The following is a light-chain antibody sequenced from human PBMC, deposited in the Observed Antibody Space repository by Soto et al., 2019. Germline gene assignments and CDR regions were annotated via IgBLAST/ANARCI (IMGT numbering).Light chain of an antibody. V-gene: IGLV1-40*01. CDR2: GNT. Sequence: QSVLTQPPSVSGAPGQRVTISCTGSSSNIGAGYDVHWYQQLPGRAPKLLIYGNTNRPSGVPDRVSGSKSGTSAALAITGLQAEDEADYYCLSLDSSLSVVFGGGTKLTVL. CDR3: LSLDSSLSVV. J-gene: IGLJ2*01. CDR1: SSNIGAGYD.